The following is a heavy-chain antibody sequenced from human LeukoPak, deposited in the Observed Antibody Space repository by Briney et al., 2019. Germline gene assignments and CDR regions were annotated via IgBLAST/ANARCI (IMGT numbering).Heavy chain of an antibody. D-gene: IGHD3-10*01. CDR2: IPYDGTNK. CDR1: GFTFSNYA. V-gene: IGHV3-30*04. J-gene: IGHJ4*02. Sequence: PGGSLRLSCAASGFTFSNYAIHWVRQAPGKGLEWVAIIPYDGTNKYYADSVKGRFTISRDNSKNTLYLQMNSLRAEDTAVYYCARDHNGSGNYYATSYNFDYWGQGTLVTVSS. CDR3: ARDHNGSGNYYATSYNFDY.